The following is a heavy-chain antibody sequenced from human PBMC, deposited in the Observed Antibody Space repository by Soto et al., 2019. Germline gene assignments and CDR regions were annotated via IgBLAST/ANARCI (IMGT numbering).Heavy chain of an antibody. Sequence: GASVKVSCKASGYTFTSYYMHWVRQAPGQGLEWMGIINPSGGSTSYAQKFQGRVTMTRDTSTSTAYMELTSLGSEDTAVYYCARLEAGVKLDYWGQGTPVTVSS. J-gene: IGHJ4*02. V-gene: IGHV1-46*01. CDR2: INPSGGST. CDR3: ARLEAGVKLDY. CDR1: GYTFTSYY.